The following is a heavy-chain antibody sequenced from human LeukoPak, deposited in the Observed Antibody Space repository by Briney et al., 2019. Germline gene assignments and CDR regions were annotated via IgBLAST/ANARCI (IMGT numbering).Heavy chain of an antibody. V-gene: IGHV3-30*04. CDR1: GFIFSSYA. D-gene: IGHD6-19*01. Sequence: PGGSLRLSCAASGFIFSSYAMHWVCRAPGKGLEWVALISYDGSNKYYADSVKGRFSISKDNYKNTLYLQMNSLRPEDTAVYYCARDLFSGSDYWGQGTLVTVPS. J-gene: IGHJ4*02. CDR3: ARDLFSGSDY. CDR2: ISYDGSNK.